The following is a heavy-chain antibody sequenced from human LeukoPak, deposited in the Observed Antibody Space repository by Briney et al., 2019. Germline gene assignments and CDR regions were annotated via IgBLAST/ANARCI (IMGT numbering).Heavy chain of an antibody. CDR3: ARQRGGNYYYFDY. V-gene: IGHV3-23*01. D-gene: IGHD5-24*01. J-gene: IGHJ4*02. Sequence: GMNWVRQAPGKGLEFVSSISGSDGSTHYADSMKGRFTISRDISKNTLYLQMNSLRAEDTAVYYCARQRGGNYYYFDYWGQGTLVTVSS. CDR1: G. CDR2: ISGSDGST.